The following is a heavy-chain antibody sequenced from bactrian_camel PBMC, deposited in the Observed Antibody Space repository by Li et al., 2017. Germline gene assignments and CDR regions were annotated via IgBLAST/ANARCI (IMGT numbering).Heavy chain of an antibody. Sequence: HVQLVESGGGSVQAGGSLRLSCAASGYTFNRGCMGWFRKTPGNQREGVAVTDRDGTANYADAVKGRFTISQDNDKNTLYLQLNSLKSEDTAMYYCAIGRLGESGLTGQGTQVTVS. D-gene: IGHD1*01. CDR1: GYTFNRGC. J-gene: IGHJ4*01. CDR2: TDRDGTA. V-gene: IGHV3S53*01.